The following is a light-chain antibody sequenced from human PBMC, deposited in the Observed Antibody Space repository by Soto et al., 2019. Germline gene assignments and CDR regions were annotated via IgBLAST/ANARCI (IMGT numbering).Light chain of an antibody. CDR3: QQRSDWPST. Sequence: EIVLTQSPATLSLSPGDRATLSCRASQSVGSYLGWYQQRPGQAPRLLIYDASNRATGIPARFSGSGSGTDFALTISSLEPEDFPAYYCQQRSDWPSTVGRGTKVEIE. V-gene: IGKV3-11*01. CDR2: DAS. J-gene: IGKJ4*01. CDR1: QSVGSY.